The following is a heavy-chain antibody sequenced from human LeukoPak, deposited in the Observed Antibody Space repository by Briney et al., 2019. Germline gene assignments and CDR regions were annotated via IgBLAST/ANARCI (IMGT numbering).Heavy chain of an antibody. V-gene: IGHV4-4*02. CDR1: GVSISSNNW. D-gene: IGHD6-13*01. CDR2: IYHSGST. J-gene: IGHJ4*02. CDR3: ARGLTYSTQSAPE. Sequence: SGTLSLTCAVSGVSISSNNWRSWVRQPPGKGLEWIGEIYHSGSTKYNPSLTSRVTISVDKSKNQLSLKVNSLTAADTAVYYCARGLTYSTQSAPEWGQGTLVTVS.